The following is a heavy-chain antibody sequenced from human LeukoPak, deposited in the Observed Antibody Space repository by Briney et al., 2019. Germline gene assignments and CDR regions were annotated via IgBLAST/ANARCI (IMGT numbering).Heavy chain of an antibody. V-gene: IGHV3-23*01. CDR3: ARVVSGWHYFDY. CDR2: ISGSGGST. J-gene: IGHJ4*02. D-gene: IGHD6-19*01. Sequence: GGSLRLSCAASGFTFSSYAMSWVRQAPGKGLEWVSAISGSGGSTYYADSVKGRFTISRDNAKNSLYLQMNSLRAEDTAVYYCARVVSGWHYFDYWGQGTLVTVSS. CDR1: GFTFSSYA.